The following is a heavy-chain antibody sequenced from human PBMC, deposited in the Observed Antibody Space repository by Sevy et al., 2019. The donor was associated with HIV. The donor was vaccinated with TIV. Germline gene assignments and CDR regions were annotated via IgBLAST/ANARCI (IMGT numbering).Heavy chain of an antibody. Sequence: GGSLRLSCAASGFTFGKYSMSWVRQAPGKGLEWVSTFSFGCGRINYADSVKGRFTISRDDSKNTLYLQMNSLRAEDTAVYYCAREGCTKPHDYWGQGTLVTVSS. CDR2: FSFGCGRI. CDR1: GFTFGKYS. D-gene: IGHD2-8*01. V-gene: IGHV3-23*01. J-gene: IGHJ4*02. CDR3: AREGCTKPHDY.